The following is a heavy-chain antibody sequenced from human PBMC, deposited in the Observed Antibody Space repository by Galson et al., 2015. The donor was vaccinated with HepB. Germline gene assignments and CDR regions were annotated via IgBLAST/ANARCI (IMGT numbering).Heavy chain of an antibody. V-gene: IGHV3-33*01. D-gene: IGHD3-3*01. J-gene: IGHJ6*02. Sequence: SLRLSCAASGFTFSSYGMHWVRQAPGKGLEWVAVIWYDGSNKYYADSVKGRFTLSRDNSKNTLYLQMNSLRAEDTAVYYCASQGDFWSGYGYYYYYGMDVWGQGTTVTVSS. CDR3: ASQGDFWSGYGYYYYYGMDV. CDR2: IWYDGSNK. CDR1: GFTFSSYG.